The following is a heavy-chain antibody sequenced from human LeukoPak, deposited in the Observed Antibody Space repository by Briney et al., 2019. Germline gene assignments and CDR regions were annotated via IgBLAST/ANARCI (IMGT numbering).Heavy chain of an antibody. D-gene: IGHD2-2*02. J-gene: IGHJ4*02. CDR1: GESFSGYY. CDR3: ARVVVAAAIPYFDY. V-gene: IGHV4-34*01. Sequence: SETLSLTFAVYGESFSGYYWSWIRQPPGKGLEWIGEINHSGSTNYNPSLKSRVTISVDTSKNQFSLKLSSVTAADTAVYYCARVVVAAAIPYFDYWGQGTLVTVSS. CDR2: INHSGST.